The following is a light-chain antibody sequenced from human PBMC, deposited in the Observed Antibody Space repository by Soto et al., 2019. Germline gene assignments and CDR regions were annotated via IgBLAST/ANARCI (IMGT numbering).Light chain of an antibody. V-gene: IGLV1-40*01. CDR1: SSNIGAGYD. Sequence: QSVLTQPPSVSGAPGQRVTISCTGSSSNIGAGYDVHWYQQFPGTAPKVLIFGDSNRPSGVPDRFSGSKSGTSASLAITGLQAEDEADYYCQSYDSSLSGVVFGGGTQLTVL. CDR3: QSYDSSLSGVV. CDR2: GDS. J-gene: IGLJ3*02.